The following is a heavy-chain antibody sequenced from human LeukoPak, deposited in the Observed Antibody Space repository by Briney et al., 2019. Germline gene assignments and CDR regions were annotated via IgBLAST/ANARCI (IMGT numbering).Heavy chain of an antibody. J-gene: IGHJ4*02. CDR2: ITSSGNTI. V-gene: IGHV3-11*01. D-gene: IGHD6-19*01. CDR1: GFTFSDYY. Sequence: PGGSLRLSCAASGFTFSDYYMSWIRQAPGKGLEWVSYITSSGNTIYYADSVKGKGRFTISRDNAKNSLYLQMNSLRSEDTAVYYCASSFREWLVLGYFDYWGQGTLVTVSS. CDR3: ASSFREWLVLGYFDY.